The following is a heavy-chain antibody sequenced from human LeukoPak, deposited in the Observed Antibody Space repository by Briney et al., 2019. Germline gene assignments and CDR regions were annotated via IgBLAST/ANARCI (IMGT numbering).Heavy chain of an antibody. V-gene: IGHV3-9*01. CDR2: ISWNSGSI. CDR1: GFTFDDYA. CDR3: AKGIVVPAAS. Sequence: GGSLRLSCTACGFTFDDYAMHRVRHAPGKGLEWGSGISWNSGSIGYADSVKGRFTISRDNSKNTLYLQMNSLRAEDTAVYYCAKGIVVPAASWGQGTLVTVSS. J-gene: IGHJ4*02. D-gene: IGHD2-2*01.